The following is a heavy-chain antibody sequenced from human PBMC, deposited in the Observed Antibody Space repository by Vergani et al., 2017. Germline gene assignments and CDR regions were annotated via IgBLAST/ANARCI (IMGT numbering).Heavy chain of an antibody. CDR1: GFTFSSYS. J-gene: IGHJ4*02. CDR3: ARSHCSGGSCYPAASFDY. CDR2: ISSSSSYI. Sequence: EVQLVESGGGLVKPGGSLRLSCAASGFTFSSYSMNWVRQAPGKGLEWVSSISSSSSYIYYADSVKGRFTISRDNAKNSLYLQMNSLRAEDPAVYYCARSHCSGGSCYPAASFDYWGQGTLVTVSS. V-gene: IGHV3-21*01. D-gene: IGHD2-15*01.